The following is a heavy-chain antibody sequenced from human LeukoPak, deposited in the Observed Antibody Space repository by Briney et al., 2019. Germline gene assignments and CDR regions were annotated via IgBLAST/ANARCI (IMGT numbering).Heavy chain of an antibody. D-gene: IGHD1-14*01. Sequence: GGSLRLSCAASGFTFSSYSMNWVRQAPGKGLEWVANIKQDGSEKYYVDSVKGRFTISRDNAKNSLYLQMNSLRAEDTAVYYCARVVYDAFDIWGQGTMVTVSS. J-gene: IGHJ3*02. CDR1: GFTFSSYS. CDR3: ARVVYDAFDI. V-gene: IGHV3-7*01. CDR2: IKQDGSEK.